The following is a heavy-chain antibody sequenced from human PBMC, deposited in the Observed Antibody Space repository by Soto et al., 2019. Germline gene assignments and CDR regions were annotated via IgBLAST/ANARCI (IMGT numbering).Heavy chain of an antibody. D-gene: IGHD1-1*01. V-gene: IGHV4-39*01. Sequence: ETLSLTCTVSGGSISSSSYYWGWIRQPPGKGLEWIGSIYYSGSTYYNPSLKSRVTISVDTSKNQFSLKLSSVTAADTAVYYCARQPVQFHSSCYMDVWGKGTTVTVS. CDR3: ARQPVQFHSSCYMDV. CDR2: IYYSGST. J-gene: IGHJ6*03. CDR1: GGSISSSSYY.